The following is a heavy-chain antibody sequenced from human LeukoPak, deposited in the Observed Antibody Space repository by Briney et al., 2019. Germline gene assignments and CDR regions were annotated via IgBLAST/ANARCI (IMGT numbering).Heavy chain of an antibody. CDR2: ISNSGDIK. D-gene: IGHD2-21*02. V-gene: IGHV3-11*04. Sequence: GGSLRLSCEASGFTFSDYYMNWIRQTPGKGLEWLSYISNSGDIKYYADSVKGRFSVSRDNAKNSVSLQMNSLRGEDTAVYYCAREGSGDWGRYFDLWGRGSLVTVSS. CDR1: GFTFSDYY. CDR3: AREGSGDWGRYFDL. J-gene: IGHJ2*01.